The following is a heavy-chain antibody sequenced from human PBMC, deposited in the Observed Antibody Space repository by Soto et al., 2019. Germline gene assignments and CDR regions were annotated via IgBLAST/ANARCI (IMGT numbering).Heavy chain of an antibody. CDR3: AKSTGGTANGMDV. V-gene: IGHV3-9*01. J-gene: IGHJ6*02. Sequence: EVQLVESGGGLVQPGRSLRLSSGASGFTFDEYGMHWVRQAPGKGLEWVSGISWNSGTIGYADSVKGRFTISRDNAKNSLYLQMSSLRAEDTALYYCAKSTGGTANGMDVWGQGTTVTVSS. CDR1: GFTFDEYG. CDR2: ISWNSGTI. D-gene: IGHD2-8*02.